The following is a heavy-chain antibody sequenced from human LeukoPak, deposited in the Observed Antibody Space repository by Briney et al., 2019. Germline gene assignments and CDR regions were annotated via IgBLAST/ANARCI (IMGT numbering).Heavy chain of an antibody. D-gene: IGHD2-21*02. V-gene: IGHV1-46*01. CDR1: GYTFTSYY. J-gene: IGHJ4*02. CDR3: ARDAYCGGDCYSGFDY. Sequence: ASVKVSCKASGYTFTSYYMHWVRQAPGQGLEWMGIINPSGGSTSYAQKFQGRVTMTRDTSTSTVYMELSSLRSEDTAVYYCARDAYCGGDCYSGFDYWGQGTLVTVSS. CDR2: INPSGGST.